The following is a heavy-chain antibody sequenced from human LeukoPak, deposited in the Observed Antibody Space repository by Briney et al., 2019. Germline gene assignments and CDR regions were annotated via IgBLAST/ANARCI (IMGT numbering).Heavy chain of an antibody. CDR1: GFTFSSYG. D-gene: IGHD5-18*01. J-gene: IGHJ6*02. V-gene: IGHV3-23*01. CDR3: AKYGLGSGIQVWGDFGMDV. Sequence: GGSLRLSCAASGFTFSSYGMSWVRQAPGKGLEWVSAISGSGGSAYYADSVKGRFTISRDNSKNTLYLQMNSLRAEDTAVYYCAKYGLGSGIQVWGDFGMDVWGQGTTVTVSS. CDR2: ISGSGGSA.